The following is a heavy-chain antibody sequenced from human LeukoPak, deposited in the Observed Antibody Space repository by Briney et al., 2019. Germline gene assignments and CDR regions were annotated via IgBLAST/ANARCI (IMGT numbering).Heavy chain of an antibody. Sequence: ASVKVSCKASGYTFTSYYMHWVRQAPGQGLEWMGIINPSGGSTSYAQKFQGRVTMTRDTSTSTVYMELSSLRSEDTAVYYCARDRTYYDFWSGETLDYWGQGTLVTVSS. CDR2: INPSGGST. V-gene: IGHV1-46*01. CDR1: GYTFTSYY. D-gene: IGHD3-3*01. J-gene: IGHJ4*02. CDR3: ARDRTYYDFWSGETLDY.